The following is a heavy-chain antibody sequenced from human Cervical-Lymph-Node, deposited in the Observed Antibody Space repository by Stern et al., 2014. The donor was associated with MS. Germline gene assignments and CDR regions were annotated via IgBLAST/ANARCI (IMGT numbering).Heavy chain of an antibody. V-gene: IGHV1-2*06. Sequence: VQLVESGTKMQKPGASVKVSCKASGYTFTAFFIHWGRQGPGQGLEWMGRLNPNSDGPTYAQNFQDRLTLTRDTSIGTAYLELSRLTSADTAVYYCAREATRIVVGIDYWGQGTQVTVSS. CDR2: LNPNSDGP. CDR3: AREATRIVVGIDY. CDR1: GYTFTAFF. D-gene: IGHD3-22*01. J-gene: IGHJ4*02.